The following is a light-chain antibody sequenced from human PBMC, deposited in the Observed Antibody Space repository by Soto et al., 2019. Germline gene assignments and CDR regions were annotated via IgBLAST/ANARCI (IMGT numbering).Light chain of an antibody. Sequence: EVLLTQSPGTLSLSPGERATLSRRASQSVSSSYLAWYQQKPGQAPRLLMYGTSSRATGIPDRFSGSGSGTDFTLTISRLEHEDFAVYYCQQYGSSLTLGGGTKVDIK. J-gene: IGKJ4*02. V-gene: IGKV3-20*01. CDR1: QSVSSSY. CDR3: QQYGSSLT. CDR2: GTS.